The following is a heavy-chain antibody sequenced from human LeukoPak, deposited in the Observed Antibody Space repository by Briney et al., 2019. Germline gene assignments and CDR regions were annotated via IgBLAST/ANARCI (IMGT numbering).Heavy chain of an antibody. CDR1: GYTFTGYY. Sequence: ASVKVSCKASGYTFTGYYMHWVRQAPGQGLEWMGWINPNSGGTNYAQKFQGRVTMTRDTSISTAYMELSRLRSDDTAVYYCAREGGVTYYYDSSGYYYYWGQGTLVTVSS. V-gene: IGHV1-2*02. CDR3: AREGGVTYYYDSSGYYYY. J-gene: IGHJ4*02. CDR2: INPNSGGT. D-gene: IGHD3-22*01.